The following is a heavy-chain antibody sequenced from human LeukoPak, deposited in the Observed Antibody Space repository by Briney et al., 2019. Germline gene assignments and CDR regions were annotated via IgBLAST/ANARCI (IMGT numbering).Heavy chain of an antibody. CDR2: IYTSGST. D-gene: IGHD3-3*01. V-gene: IGHV4-61*02. Sequence: SQTLSLTCTVSGGSISSGSYYWSWIRQPAGKGLEWVGRIYTSGSTNYNPSLKSRVTISVDTYKNQFSLKLSSVPDADTAVYYCARDSAIFGVVITDYWGQGTLVTVSS. CDR3: ARDSAIFGVVITDY. CDR1: GGSISSGSYY. J-gene: IGHJ4*02.